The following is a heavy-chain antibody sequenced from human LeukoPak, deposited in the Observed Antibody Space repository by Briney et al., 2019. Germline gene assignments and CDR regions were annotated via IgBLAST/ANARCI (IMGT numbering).Heavy chain of an antibody. Sequence: ASVKVSCKASGYTFTGYYMHWVRQAPGQGLEWMGRINPNSGGTNYAQKFQGRVTMTRDTSISTAYVELSRLRSDDTAVYYCARDRGYGIYYYYYMDVWGKGTRVTVSS. D-gene: IGHD5-18*01. J-gene: IGHJ6*03. CDR2: INPNSGGT. CDR1: GYTFTGYY. V-gene: IGHV1-2*06. CDR3: ARDRGYGIYYYYYMDV.